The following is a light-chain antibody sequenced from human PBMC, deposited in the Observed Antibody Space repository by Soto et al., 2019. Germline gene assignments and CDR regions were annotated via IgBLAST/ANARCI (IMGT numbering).Light chain of an antibody. V-gene: IGLV1-40*01. Sequence: QAVVTQPPSVSGAPGQRVTISCTGSSSNIGADYGVHWYQQLPGTALKLLIYDNNNRPSGVPDRFSGSQSGSSASLAITGLQAEDEADYYCQSYDSSLNAVVFGGGTKLTVL. CDR2: DNN. CDR3: QSYDSSLNAVV. CDR1: SSNIGADYG. J-gene: IGLJ2*01.